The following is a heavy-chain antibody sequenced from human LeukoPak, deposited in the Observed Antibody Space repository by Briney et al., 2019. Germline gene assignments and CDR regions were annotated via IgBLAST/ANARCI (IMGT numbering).Heavy chain of an antibody. Sequence: ASVKVSCKASGYTFTSYDINWVRQATGQGLEWMGWMNPNSGNTGYAQKFQGRVTMTRDTSTSTVYMELSSLRSEDTAIYYCAREYFYNYYMDVWGKGTTVTISS. J-gene: IGHJ6*03. CDR2: MNPNSGNT. V-gene: IGHV1-8*02. CDR3: AREYFYNYYMDV. CDR1: GYTFTSYD.